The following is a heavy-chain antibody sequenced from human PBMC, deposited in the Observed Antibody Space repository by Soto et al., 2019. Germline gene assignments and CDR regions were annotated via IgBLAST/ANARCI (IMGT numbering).Heavy chain of an antibody. J-gene: IGHJ6*01. CDR2: ISAYNGNT. CDR1: VYGYSRYG. Sequence: ASVKGYRKGSVYGYSRYGIGWGRQAPGKGLERMGWISAYNGNTNYVQKVQGRVTMTTDTSTSTAYMELRSLRSDDTAVYFFARGSDGYYNYLGMDFRGKRTTVT. CDR3: ARGSDGYYNYLGMDF. V-gene: IGHV1-18*01.